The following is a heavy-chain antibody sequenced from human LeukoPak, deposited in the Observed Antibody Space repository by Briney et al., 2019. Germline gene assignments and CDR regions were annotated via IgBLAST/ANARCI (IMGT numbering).Heavy chain of an antibody. D-gene: IGHD2-15*01. CDR2: FYYSGST. V-gene: IGHV4-39*07. CDR1: GGSISSGSYY. CDR3: ARGRVVVAALYYYYGMDV. Sequence: SETLSLTCTVSGGSISSGSYYWGWIRQPPGKGLEWIGSFYYSGSTYYNPSLKSRVTISVDTSKNQFSLKLSSVTAADTAVYYCARGRVVVAALYYYYGMDVWGPGATVTVSS. J-gene: IGHJ6*02.